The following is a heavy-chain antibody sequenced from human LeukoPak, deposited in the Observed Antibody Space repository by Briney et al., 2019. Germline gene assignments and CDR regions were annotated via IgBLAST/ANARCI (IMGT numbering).Heavy chain of an antibody. Sequence: SETLSLTCAVYGGSFSGYYWSWIRQPPGKGLEWIGEINHSGSTNYNPSLKSRVTISVDTSKNQFSLKLSSVTAEDTAVYYCARVSVLWWSGDYWGQGTLVTVSS. V-gene: IGHV4-34*01. CDR2: INHSGST. CDR1: GGSFSGYY. CDR3: ARVSVLWWSGDY. J-gene: IGHJ4*02. D-gene: IGHD2-21*01.